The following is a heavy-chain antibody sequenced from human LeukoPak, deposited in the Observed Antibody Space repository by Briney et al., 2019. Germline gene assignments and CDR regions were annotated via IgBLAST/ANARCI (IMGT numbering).Heavy chain of an antibody. V-gene: IGHV1-24*01. CDR2: FDPEDGET. CDR3: ATGEAGQLAAAGIDFGY. D-gene: IGHD6-13*01. CDR1: GYTLTELS. Sequence: ASVKVSCKVSGYTLTELSMHWVRQAPGKGLEWMGGFDPEDGETIYAQKFQGRVTMTEDTSTDTAYMELSSLRSEDTAVYYCATGEAGQLAAAGIDFGYWGQGTLVTVSS. J-gene: IGHJ4*02.